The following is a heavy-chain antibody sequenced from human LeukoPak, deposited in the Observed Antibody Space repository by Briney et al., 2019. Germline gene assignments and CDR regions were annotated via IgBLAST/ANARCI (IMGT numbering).Heavy chain of an antibody. CDR2: INPNSHGT. CDR1: GYTFIGYY. J-gene: IGHJ4*02. V-gene: IGHV1-2*02. Sequence: ASLKVSCKASGYTFIGYYIHWVRQAPGQGLEWMGWINPNSHGTNYAQKFQGRVTMTRDTSISTAYMELNRLGSADTAVYYCGRAILGGGSGDFDYWGQGTLVTVSS. CDR3: GRAILGGGSGDFDY. D-gene: IGHD3-10*01.